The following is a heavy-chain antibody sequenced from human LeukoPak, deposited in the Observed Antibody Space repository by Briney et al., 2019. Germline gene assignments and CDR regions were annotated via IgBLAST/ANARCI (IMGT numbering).Heavy chain of an antibody. D-gene: IGHD3/OR15-3a*01. CDR2: IYYSGST. CDR3: ARQSADFWTDYAKNWFDP. Sequence: SETLSLTCTVSGGSTSSYYWSWIRQPPGKGLEWIGYIYYSGSTNYNPSLKSRVTISVDTAKNQVSLNLTSVTAADTAVYYCARQSADFWTDYAKNWFDPWGQGTLVTVSS. CDR1: GGSTSSYY. V-gene: IGHV4-59*01. J-gene: IGHJ5*02.